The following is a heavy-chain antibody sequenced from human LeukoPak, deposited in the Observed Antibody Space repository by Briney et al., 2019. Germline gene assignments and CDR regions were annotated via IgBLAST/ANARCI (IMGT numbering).Heavy chain of an antibody. D-gene: IGHD1-26*01. CDR1: GYTLTELS. J-gene: IGHJ3*02. V-gene: IGHV1-24*01. CDR3: ATSSGSYSVDAFDI. Sequence: ASVKVSCKVSGYTLTELSMHWVRQAPGKGLEWMGGFDPEDGETIYAQKFQGRVTMTEDTSTDTAYVELSSLRSEDTAVYYCATSSGSYSVDAFDIWGQGTMVTVSS. CDR2: FDPEDGET.